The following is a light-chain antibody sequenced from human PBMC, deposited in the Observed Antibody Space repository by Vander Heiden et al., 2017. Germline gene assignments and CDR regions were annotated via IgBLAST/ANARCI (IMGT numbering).Light chain of an antibody. Sequence: DIVMTQSPLSLPATPGEPASISCRSSQSLLHSNGYNYLDWYLQKPGQSPHLLIYLGSNRASGVPDRFSGSGSGTDFTLKISRVEAEDVGVYYCMQARQTPSTFGQGTRLEIK. CDR2: LGS. CDR1: QSLLHSNGYNY. CDR3: MQARQTPST. V-gene: IGKV2-28*01. J-gene: IGKJ5*01.